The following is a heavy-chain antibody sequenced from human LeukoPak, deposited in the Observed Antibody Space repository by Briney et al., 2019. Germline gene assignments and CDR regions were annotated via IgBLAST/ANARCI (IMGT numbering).Heavy chain of an antibody. Sequence: GGSLRLSCAASGFTFSSYEMNWVRQALGKGLEWVSYISSSGSTIYYADSVKGRFTISRDNAKNSLYLQMNSLRAEDTAVYYCARGRDRNAFDIWGQGTMVTVSS. V-gene: IGHV3-48*03. CDR3: ARGRDRNAFDI. D-gene: IGHD5-24*01. CDR1: GFTFSSYE. J-gene: IGHJ3*02. CDR2: ISSSGSTI.